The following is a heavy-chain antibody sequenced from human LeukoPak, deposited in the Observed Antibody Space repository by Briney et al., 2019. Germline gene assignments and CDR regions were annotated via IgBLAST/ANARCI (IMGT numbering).Heavy chain of an antibody. V-gene: IGHV3-53*01. CDR3: AREGGEMATITYLQGDY. D-gene: IGHD5-24*01. Sequence: GGSLRLSCAVSGFTVSSNYMSWVRQAPGKGLEWVSVIYTGGTTYYADSVKGRFTISRDNSKNTLYLQMNSLRAEDTAVYYCAREGGEMATITYLQGDYWGQGTLVTVSS. J-gene: IGHJ4*02. CDR1: GFTVSSNY. CDR2: IYTGGTT.